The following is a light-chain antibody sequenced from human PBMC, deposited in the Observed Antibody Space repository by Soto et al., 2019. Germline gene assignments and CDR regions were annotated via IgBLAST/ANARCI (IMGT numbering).Light chain of an antibody. J-gene: IGKJ4*01. CDR1: QSISSY. V-gene: IGKV1-39*01. CDR3: QQYDTSVT. Sequence: DIQMTQSPSSLSASVGDRVTITCRASQSISSYLNWYQQKPGKAPKLLIYAASSLQSGVPSRFSGSGSGTDFTLTISRLEPEDFAVYYCQQYDTSVTFGGGTRVQIK. CDR2: AAS.